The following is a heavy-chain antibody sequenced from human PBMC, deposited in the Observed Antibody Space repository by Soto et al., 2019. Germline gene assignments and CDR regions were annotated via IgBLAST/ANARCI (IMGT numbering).Heavy chain of an antibody. CDR1: GFTFDDYV. V-gene: IGHV3-9*01. CDR2: ISWNSGNL. J-gene: IGHJ4*02. CDR3: AKGASTTVFAFNDY. Sequence: DVQLVESGGGLVQPGRSLRLSCAASGFTFDDYVMHWVRQGPGKGLEWVSSISWNSGNLGYADSVKGRFTISRDNAKNSLYLQMNSLRGEDTALYYCAKGASTTVFAFNDYWGQGTLVTVSS. D-gene: IGHD4-17*01.